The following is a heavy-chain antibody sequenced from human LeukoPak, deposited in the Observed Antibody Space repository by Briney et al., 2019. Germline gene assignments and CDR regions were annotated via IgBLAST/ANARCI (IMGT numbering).Heavy chain of an antibody. CDR3: ARGRRDSSGYYPLDY. J-gene: IGHJ4*02. Sequence: SATLSLTCTASGGSISSHYWRWIWQPPGKGLEWIGYIYYSGSTNYNPSLKSRVTISVDTSKHQFSLKLSSVTAADTAVYYCARGRRDSSGYYPLDYWGQGTLVTVSS. CDR2: IYYSGST. CDR1: GGSISSHY. D-gene: IGHD3-22*01. V-gene: IGHV4-59*11.